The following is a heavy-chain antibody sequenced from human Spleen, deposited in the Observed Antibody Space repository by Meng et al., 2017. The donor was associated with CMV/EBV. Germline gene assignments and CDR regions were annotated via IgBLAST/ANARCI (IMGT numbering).Heavy chain of an antibody. V-gene: IGHV4-30-4*08. Sequence: SHSSGHYYWTWVRQPPGKGLEWIGYISYSGCTYINLSLRSRVSISADTSTNQFSLKWSSVTAADTAVYYCAREGNQPITTSNWFDPWGQGTLVTVSS. D-gene: IGHD1-14*01. CDR2: ISYSGCT. J-gene: IGHJ5*02. CDR1: SHSSGHYY. CDR3: AREGNQPITTSNWFDP.